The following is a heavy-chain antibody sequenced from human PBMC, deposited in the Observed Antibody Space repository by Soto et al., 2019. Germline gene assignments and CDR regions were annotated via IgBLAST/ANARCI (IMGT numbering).Heavy chain of an antibody. Sequence: QVQLVESGGGVVQPGRSLRLSCAASGFTFSSYGMHWVRQAPGKGLEWVAVIWYDGSNKYYADSVKGRFTISRDNSKNTLYLQMNRLRAEDTAVYYCARGTPRRGFDYWGQGTLVTVSS. D-gene: IGHD2-15*01. CDR1: GFTFSSYG. CDR3: ARGTPRRGFDY. V-gene: IGHV3-33*01. CDR2: IWYDGSNK. J-gene: IGHJ4*02.